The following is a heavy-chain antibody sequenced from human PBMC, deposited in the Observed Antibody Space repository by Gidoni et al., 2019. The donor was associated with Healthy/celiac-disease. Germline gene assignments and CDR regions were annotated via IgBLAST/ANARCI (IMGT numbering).Heavy chain of an antibody. D-gene: IGHD6-19*01. CDR3: ASSRSSGWDPDAFDI. CDR2: IYYSGST. CDR1: GGSISRGGYY. V-gene: IGHV4-31*03. Sequence: QVQLQESGPGLVKPSQTLSLTCTVSGGSISRGGYYWSWIRQHPGKGLEWIGYIYYSGSTYYNPSLKSRVTISVDTSKNQFSLKLSSVTAADTAVYYCASSRSSGWDPDAFDIWGQGTMVTVSS. J-gene: IGHJ3*02.